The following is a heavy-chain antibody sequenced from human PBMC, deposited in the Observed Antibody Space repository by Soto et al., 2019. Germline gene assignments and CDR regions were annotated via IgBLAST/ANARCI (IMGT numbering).Heavy chain of an antibody. CDR1: GFTFSDYW. CDR2: ISSSSSTI. Sequence: PGGSLRLSCAASGFTFSDYWMHWVRQAPGKGLEWVSYISSSSSTIYYADSVKGRFTISRDNAKNSLYLQMNSLRAEDTAVYYCAREGPYILFDYWGQGTLVTVSS. D-gene: IGHD5-18*01. CDR3: AREGPYILFDY. J-gene: IGHJ4*02. V-gene: IGHV3-48*01.